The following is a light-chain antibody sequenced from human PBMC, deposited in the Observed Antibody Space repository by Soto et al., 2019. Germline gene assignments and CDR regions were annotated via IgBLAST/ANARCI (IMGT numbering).Light chain of an antibody. CDR3: SSYAGSNNVV. CDR2: EVS. J-gene: IGLJ2*01. CDR1: SSDVGGYNY. Sequence: QSALTQPPSASGSPGQSVTISCTGTSSDVGGYNYVSWYQQHPGKAPKLVIYEVSKRPSGVPDRFSGSKSGNTASLTVSGLRAEDEADYYCSSYAGSNNVVFGGGTKLTVL. V-gene: IGLV2-8*01.